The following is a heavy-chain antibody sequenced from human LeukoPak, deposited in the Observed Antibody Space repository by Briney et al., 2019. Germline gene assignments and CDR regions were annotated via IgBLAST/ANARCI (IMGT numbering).Heavy chain of an antibody. CDR3: ARLGAGPTYYDFWSGYSSFYFDY. J-gene: IGHJ4*02. D-gene: IGHD3-3*01. CDR1: GGSTSGGNYY. CDR2: ISSSGNT. V-gene: IGHV4-39*02. Sequence: SETLSLTCIVSGGSTSGGNYYWGWIRRPPGKGLECIGGISSSGNTYYNPSLKSRITISVDTSKNHFSLKLSSVTAADTAVYYCARLGAGPTYYDFWSGYSSFYFDYWGQGTLVTVSS.